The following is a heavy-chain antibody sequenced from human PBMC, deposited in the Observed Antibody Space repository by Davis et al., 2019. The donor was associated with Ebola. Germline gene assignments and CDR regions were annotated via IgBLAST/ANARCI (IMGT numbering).Heavy chain of an antibody. J-gene: IGHJ4*02. CDR1: GFTFSSYS. V-gene: IGHV3-21*01. Sequence: GESLKISCAASGFTFSSYSMNWVRQAPGKGLEWVSSISSSSSYIYYADSVKGRFTISRDNAKNSLYLQMNGLRDEDTAVYYCARERTGSYAFYYFDSWGQGTLVTVSS. D-gene: IGHD2-2*01. CDR2: ISSSSSYI. CDR3: ARERTGSYAFYYFDS.